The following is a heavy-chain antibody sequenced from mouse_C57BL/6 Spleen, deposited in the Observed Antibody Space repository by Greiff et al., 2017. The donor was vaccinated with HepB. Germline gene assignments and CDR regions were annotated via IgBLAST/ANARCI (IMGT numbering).Heavy chain of an antibody. CDR2: IYPGNSDT. CDR1: GYTFTSYW. J-gene: IGHJ4*01. V-gene: IGHV1-5*01. Sequence: VHVKQSGTVLARPGASVKMSCKTSGYTFTSYWMHWVKQRPGQGLEWIGAIYPGNSDTSYNQKFKGKAKLTAVTSASTAYMELSSLPNEDSAVYYWTKLRRTGYAMDYWGQGTSVTVSS. D-gene: IGHD2-4*01. CDR3: TKLRRTGYAMDY.